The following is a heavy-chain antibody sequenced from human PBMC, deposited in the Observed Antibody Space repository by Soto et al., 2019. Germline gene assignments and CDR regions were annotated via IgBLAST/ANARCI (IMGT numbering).Heavy chain of an antibody. CDR1: AGSISSSSYY. CDR2: IYYSGST. J-gene: IGHJ5*02. V-gene: IGHV4-39*01. CDR3: ARQEVAGTGWFDP. Sequence: SETLSLTCTVSAGSISSSSYYWGWIRQPPGKGLEWIGSIYYSGSTYYNPSLKSRVTISVDTSKNQFSLKLGSVTAADTAVYYCARQEVAGTGWFDPWGQGALVTVSS. D-gene: IGHD6-19*01.